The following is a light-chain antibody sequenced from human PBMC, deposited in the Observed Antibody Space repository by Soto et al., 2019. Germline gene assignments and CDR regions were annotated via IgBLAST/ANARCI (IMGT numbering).Light chain of an antibody. J-gene: IGLJ3*02. V-gene: IGLV2-14*01. CDR2: EVS. CDR1: SSDVGGYNY. Sequence: QSVLTQPASVSGSPGQSITISCTGTSSDVGGYNYVSWYQQHPGKAPKLMIYEVSNRPSGVSNRFSGSKSGNTASLTISGLQAEDEADYYCCSYTSSSSRWVFGGGTQLTVL. CDR3: CSYTSSSSRWV.